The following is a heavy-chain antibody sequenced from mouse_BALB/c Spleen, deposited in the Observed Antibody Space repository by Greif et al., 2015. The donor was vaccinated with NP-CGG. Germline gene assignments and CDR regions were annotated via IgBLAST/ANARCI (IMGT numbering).Heavy chain of an antibody. CDR1: GYTFTSYW. Sequence: QVQLQQSGAELAKPGASVKMSCEASGYTFTSYWMHWVKQRPGQGLEWIGYINPSTGYTEYNQKFRDKATLTADKSSSTAYMQLSSLTSEDSAVYYCARLPSATDYRGQGTTLTVSS. CDR3: ARLPSATDY. D-gene: IGHD1-2*01. CDR2: INPSTGYT. J-gene: IGHJ2*01. V-gene: IGHV1-7*01.